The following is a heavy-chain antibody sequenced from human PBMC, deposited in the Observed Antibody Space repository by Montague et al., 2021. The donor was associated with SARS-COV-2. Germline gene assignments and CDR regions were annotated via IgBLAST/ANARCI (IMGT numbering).Heavy chain of an antibody. CDR2: IYHSGST. D-gene: IGHD2-21*01. CDR1: GGSISSSNW. CDR3: ARAQTACLIANCVNYFDY. Sequence: SETLSLTCAVSGGSISSSNWWSWVRPPPGKGLEWIGDIYHSGSTNYNPSLKSRVTRSVDTSRKQFSLKLKSVTAADTAVYYCARAQTACLIANCVNYFDYWGQGALVTVSS. V-gene: IGHV4-4*02. J-gene: IGHJ4*02.